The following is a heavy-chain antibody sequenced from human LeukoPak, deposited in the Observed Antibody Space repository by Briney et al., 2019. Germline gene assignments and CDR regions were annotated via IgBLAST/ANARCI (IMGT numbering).Heavy chain of an antibody. CDR2: INPSGGST. J-gene: IGHJ3*02. CDR3: AKDRIRYSYGGDAFDI. D-gene: IGHD5-18*01. CDR1: GYTFTSYY. Sequence: ASVKVSFKASGYTFTSYYMHWVRQAPGQGLEWMGIINPSGGSTSYAQKFQGRVTMTRDTSTSTVYMELSSLRSEDTAVYYCAKDRIRYSYGGDAFDIWGQGTMVTVSS. V-gene: IGHV1-46*01.